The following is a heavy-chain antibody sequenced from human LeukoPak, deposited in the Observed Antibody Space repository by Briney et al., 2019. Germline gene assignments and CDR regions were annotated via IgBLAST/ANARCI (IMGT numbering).Heavy chain of an antibody. Sequence: GASVKVSCKVSGYTLTELSMHWVRQAPGQGLEWMGGIIPIFGTANYAQKFQGRVTITTDESTSTAYMELSSLRSEDTAVYYCASSTQRAFDIWGQGTMVTVSS. J-gene: IGHJ3*02. CDR3: ASSTQRAFDI. CDR1: GYTLTELS. D-gene: IGHD2/OR15-2a*01. CDR2: IIPIFGTA. V-gene: IGHV1-69*05.